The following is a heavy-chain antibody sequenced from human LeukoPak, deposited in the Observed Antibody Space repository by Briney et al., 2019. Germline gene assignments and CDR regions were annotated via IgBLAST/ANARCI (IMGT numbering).Heavy chain of an antibody. Sequence: GGSLRLSCAASGFTVSSNYMSWVRQAPGKGLEWVSVIYSGGSTYYADSVKGRFTISRDNSKNTLYLQMNSLRAEDTAVYYCARDAPLYGLDYYYGMDVWGQGTTVTVSS. J-gene: IGHJ6*02. D-gene: IGHD4-17*01. V-gene: IGHV3-53*05. CDR3: ARDAPLYGLDYYYGMDV. CDR1: GFTVSSNY. CDR2: IYSGGST.